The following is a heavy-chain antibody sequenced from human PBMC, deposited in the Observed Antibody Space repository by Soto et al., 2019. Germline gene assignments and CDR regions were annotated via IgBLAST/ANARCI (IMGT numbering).Heavy chain of an antibody. D-gene: IGHD5-12*01. CDR2: MNPNNGDV. J-gene: IGHJ4*02. Sequence: QVPLLQSGAEVKRPGASVKVSCKASGYTFTSFDLNWVRQAAGQGLEWLGWMNPNNGDVAYAQKFQGRFTMTRNTSIRTVYMDLSSLRSEDTAVYYCATGRVGGYHFWGQGTLVTVSS. CDR3: ATGRVGGYHF. V-gene: IGHV1-8*01. CDR1: GYTFTSFD.